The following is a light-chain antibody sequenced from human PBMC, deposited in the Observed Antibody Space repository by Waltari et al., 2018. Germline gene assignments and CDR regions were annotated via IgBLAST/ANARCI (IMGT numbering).Light chain of an antibody. CDR2: KGS. V-gene: IGKV1-5*03. CDR3: LQYNSFPWT. Sequence: DIQVTKSPPPLSAPVGDRVTITCRASQGIVVWLAWYQQKPGKAPSLLIYKGSYLESGVPSRFSGSASGTAFTLTISSLQADDFATYYCLQYNSFPWTFGQGTTVEIK. J-gene: IGKJ1*01. CDR1: QGIVVW.